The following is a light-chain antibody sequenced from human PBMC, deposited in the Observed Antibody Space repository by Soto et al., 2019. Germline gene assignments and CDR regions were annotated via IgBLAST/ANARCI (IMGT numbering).Light chain of an antibody. Sequence: DIVMTQSPDSLAVSLGERDTINCKSSQSVLYSSNNKNYLAWYKQKPGQPPKLLISWASTRESGVPDRFSGSGSGTNFTLTISSLQAEDVAVYYCQQYYSTLITFGQGTRLEIK. CDR3: QQYYSTLIT. CDR2: WAS. CDR1: QSVLYSSNNKNY. J-gene: IGKJ5*01. V-gene: IGKV4-1*01.